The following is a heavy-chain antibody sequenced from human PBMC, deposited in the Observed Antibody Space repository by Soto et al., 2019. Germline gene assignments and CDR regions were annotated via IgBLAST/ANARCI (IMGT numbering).Heavy chain of an antibody. CDR3: ARDLGHCSSTSCYAGLDY. Sequence: GGPLRLCCAASGFTFCSYSMNWVRQAPGKGLEWVGSISTSSSYIYYADSVKGRFTISRDNAKNSLYLQMNSLRAEDTAVYYCARDLGHCSSTSCYAGLDYWGQGTLVTVSS. CDR2: ISTSSSYI. D-gene: IGHD2-2*01. J-gene: IGHJ4*02. CDR1: GFTFCSYS. V-gene: IGHV3-21*01.